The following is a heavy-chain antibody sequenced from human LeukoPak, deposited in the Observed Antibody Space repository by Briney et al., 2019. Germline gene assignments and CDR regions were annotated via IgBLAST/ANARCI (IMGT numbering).Heavy chain of an antibody. V-gene: IGHV4-61*01. D-gene: IGHD3-22*01. CDR1: GGSVSSGSYY. J-gene: IGHJ4*02. Sequence: PSETLSLTCTVSGGSVSSGSYYWSWIRQPSGKGLEWIGYIYYSGSTNYNPSLKSRVTISVDTSKNQFSLKLNSVTAADTAVYYCARTPYYYDSSGYYRGGFDYWGQGTLVTVSS. CDR3: ARTPYYYDSSGYYRGGFDY. CDR2: IYYSGST.